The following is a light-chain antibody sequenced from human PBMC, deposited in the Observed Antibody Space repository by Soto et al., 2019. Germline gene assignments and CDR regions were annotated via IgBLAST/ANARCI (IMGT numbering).Light chain of an antibody. CDR1: QSVNSNY. CDR3: QQRSNWPPIT. CDR2: DAS. V-gene: IGKV3-11*01. J-gene: IGKJ5*01. Sequence: EIVLTQSPGTLSLSPGERATLSCRASQSVNSNYLAWHQQKPGQAPRLLIYDASNRATGIPARFSGSGSGTDFTLTISSLEPEDFAVYYCQQRSNWPPITFGQGTRLEIK.